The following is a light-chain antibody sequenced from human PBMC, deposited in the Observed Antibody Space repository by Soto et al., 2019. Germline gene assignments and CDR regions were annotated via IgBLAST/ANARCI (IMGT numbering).Light chain of an antibody. CDR2: SAS. CDR1: QNIDNW. J-gene: IGKJ5*01. Sequence: DIQMAQSPSSVSASVGDRVTITFRASQNIDNWLAWYQQKPGKAPHLLIYSASTLQNGVPSRFRGSGSGTDFTLTISSLQPEDFATYYCQPCNSFPNTFGQGTRLEI. CDR3: QPCNSFPNT. V-gene: IGKV1-12*01.